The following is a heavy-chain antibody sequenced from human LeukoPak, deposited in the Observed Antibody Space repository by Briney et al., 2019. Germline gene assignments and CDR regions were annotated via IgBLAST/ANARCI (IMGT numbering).Heavy chain of an antibody. Sequence: GGSLRLSCAASGFTFSNYVIHWVRQPPGNGREWVSLIRYDGSSKYYADSVRGRFTISRDNSKNTLYLQMNSLGAEDTALYYCARYSGNYGLDYWGQGTLVTVSS. CDR2: IRYDGSSK. V-gene: IGHV3-30*02. CDR3: ARYSGNYGLDY. CDR1: GFTFSNYV. D-gene: IGHD4-17*01. J-gene: IGHJ4*02.